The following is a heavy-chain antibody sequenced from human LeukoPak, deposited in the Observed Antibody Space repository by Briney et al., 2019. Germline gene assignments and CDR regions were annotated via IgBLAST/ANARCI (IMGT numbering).Heavy chain of an antibody. D-gene: IGHD3-3*01. CDR3: ARVTIFGVATSYGMDV. CDR1: GFXFGSYS. J-gene: IGHJ6*02. Sequence: GGSLRLSCGASGFXFGSYSINWVRQAPGKGLEWVSSISSSSSYIYYADSVKGRFTISRDNAKNSLYLQMNSLRAEDTAVYYCARVTIFGVATSYGMDVWGQGTTVTVSS. V-gene: IGHV3-21*01. CDR2: ISSSSSYI.